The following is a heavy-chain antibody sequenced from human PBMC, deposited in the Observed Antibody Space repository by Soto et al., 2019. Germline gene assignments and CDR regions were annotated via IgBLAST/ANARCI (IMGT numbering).Heavy chain of an antibody. CDR2: IYYSGST. V-gene: IGHV4-31*03. CDR1: GGSISSGGYY. D-gene: IGHD3-22*01. Sequence: ASETLSLTCTVSGGSISSGGYYWSWIRQHPGKGLEWIGYIYYSGSTYYNPSLKSRVTISVDTSKNQFSLKLSSVTAADTAVYYCAYQWDSSGYYYYYYGMDVWGQGTTVTVSS. J-gene: IGHJ6*02. CDR3: AYQWDSSGYYYYYYGMDV.